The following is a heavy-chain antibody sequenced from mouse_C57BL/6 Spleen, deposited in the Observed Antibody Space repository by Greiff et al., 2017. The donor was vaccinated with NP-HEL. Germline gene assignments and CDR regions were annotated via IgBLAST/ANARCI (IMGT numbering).Heavy chain of an antibody. D-gene: IGHD2-12*01. CDR3: ARTLYYSFDY. Sequence: VQLQQSGPELVKPGASVKISCKASGYTFTDYYMNWVKQSHGKSLEWIGDINPNNGGTSYNQKFKGKATLTVDKSSSTAYMELRSLTSEDSAVYYCARTLYYSFDYWGQGTTLTVSS. V-gene: IGHV1-26*01. J-gene: IGHJ2*01. CDR2: INPNNGGT. CDR1: GYTFTDYY.